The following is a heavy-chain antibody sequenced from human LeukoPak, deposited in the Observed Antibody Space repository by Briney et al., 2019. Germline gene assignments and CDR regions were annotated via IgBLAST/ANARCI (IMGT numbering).Heavy chain of an antibody. Sequence: GGSLRLSCAASGFTFSDYYMSWIRQAPGKGLEWVSYISSSGSTIYYADSVKGRFTISRDNAKNSLYLQMNSLRAEDTAVYYCARSQTLTTVTELTLDYWGQGTLVTVSS. J-gene: IGHJ4*02. CDR3: ARSQTLTTVTELTLDY. CDR1: GFTFSDYY. CDR2: ISSSGSTI. D-gene: IGHD4-11*01. V-gene: IGHV3-11*04.